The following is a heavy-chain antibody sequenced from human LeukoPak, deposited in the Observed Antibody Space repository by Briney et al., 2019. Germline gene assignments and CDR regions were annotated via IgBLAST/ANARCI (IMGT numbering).Heavy chain of an antibody. D-gene: IGHD1-26*01. Sequence: GGSLRLSCAASGFTFSDYCMSWIRQAPGKGLEWVSYISSSGSTIYYADSVKGRFTISRDNAKNSLYLQMNSLRAEDTAVYYCARTGPIYGNQDHADVWGQGTTVTVSS. CDR1: GFTFSDYC. CDR2: ISSSGSTI. J-gene: IGHJ6*02. CDR3: ARTGPIYGNQDHADV. V-gene: IGHV3-11*01.